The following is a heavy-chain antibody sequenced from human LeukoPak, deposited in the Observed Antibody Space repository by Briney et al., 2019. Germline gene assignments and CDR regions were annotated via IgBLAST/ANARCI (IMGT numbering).Heavy chain of an antibody. CDR1: GGSISSGSYY. Sequence: PSETLSLTCTVSGGSISSGSYYWSWIRQPAGKGLEWIGRIYTSGSTNYNPSLKSRVTISVDTSKNQFSLKLSSVTAADTAVFYCAREGDFWSGYHYYYYMDVWGKGTTVTVSS. CDR2: IYTSGST. J-gene: IGHJ6*03. CDR3: AREGDFWSGYHYYYYMDV. D-gene: IGHD3-3*01. V-gene: IGHV4-61*02.